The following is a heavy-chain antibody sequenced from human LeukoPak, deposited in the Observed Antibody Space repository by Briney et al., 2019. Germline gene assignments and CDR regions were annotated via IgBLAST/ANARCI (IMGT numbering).Heavy chain of an antibody. CDR3: ARLYYDFWSGYLPLYMDV. D-gene: IGHD3-3*01. CDR1: GGSISSGSYY. J-gene: IGHJ6*03. Sequence: SQTLSLTCTVSGGSISSGSYYWSWIRQPPGKGLEWIGYIYYSGSTNYNPSLKSRVTISVDTSKNQFSLKLSFVTAADTAVYYCARLYYDFWSGYLPLYMDVWGKGTTVTVSS. V-gene: IGHV4-61*01. CDR2: IYYSGST.